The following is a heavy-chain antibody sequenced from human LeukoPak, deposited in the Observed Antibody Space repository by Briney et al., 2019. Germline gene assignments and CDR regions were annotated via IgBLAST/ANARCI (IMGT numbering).Heavy chain of an antibody. CDR2: MSNSGENT. CDR1: GFTFSSYS. CDR3: ARAGMDGRGYYRGFDY. J-gene: IGHJ4*02. V-gene: IGHV3-33*05. D-gene: IGHD3-22*01. Sequence: PGGSLRLSCAASGFTFSSYSMQWVRQTPGKGLEWVGIMSNSGENTFYGEAVKGRFTISRDNAKNSLFLQMNSLRAEDTALYYCARAGMDGRGYYRGFDYWGQGTLVTASS.